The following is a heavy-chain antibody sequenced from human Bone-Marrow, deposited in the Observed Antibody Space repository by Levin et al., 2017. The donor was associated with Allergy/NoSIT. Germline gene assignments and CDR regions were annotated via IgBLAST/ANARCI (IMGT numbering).Heavy chain of an antibody. D-gene: IGHD4-17*01. V-gene: IGHV3-53*01. Sequence: QAGGSLRLSCTASEFTVTNNFMSWVRQAPGKGLEWVSVTYSAGTTYYADSVKGRFTISRDNSKNTISLQMNSLRAEDTAVYYCARPLYADFPGWGQGTLVTVSS. J-gene: IGHJ4*02. CDR1: EFTVTNNF. CDR3: ARPLYADFPG. CDR2: TYSAGTT.